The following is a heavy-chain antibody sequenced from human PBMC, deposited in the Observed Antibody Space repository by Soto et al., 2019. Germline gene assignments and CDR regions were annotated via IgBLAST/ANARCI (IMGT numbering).Heavy chain of an antibody. CDR2: INAGNGNT. Sequence: ASLKVSCKASGYTFTSYAMHWVRQAPGQRLEWMGWINAGNGNTKYSQKFQGRVTITRDTSTSTAYMELSSLRSENTAVYYCAREGSYGFNYFVYWGKGTLVTVSS. CDR3: AREGSYGFNYFVY. V-gene: IGHV1-3*01. CDR1: GYTFTSYA. D-gene: IGHD5-18*01. J-gene: IGHJ4*02.